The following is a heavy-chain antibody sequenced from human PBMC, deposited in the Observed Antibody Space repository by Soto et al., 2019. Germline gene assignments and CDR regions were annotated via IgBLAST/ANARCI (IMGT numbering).Heavy chain of an antibody. CDR2: ISSSGSTI. CDR1: GFTFSDYY. D-gene: IGHD4-17*01. Sequence: PGGSLRLSCAASGFTFSDYYMSWIRQAPGKGLEWVSYISSSGSTIYYADSVKGRFTISRDNAKNSLYLQMNSLRAEDTAVYYCARAGRYTYGDYKAGLYFDYWGQGTLVTVSS. J-gene: IGHJ4*02. CDR3: ARAGRYTYGDYKAGLYFDY. V-gene: IGHV3-11*01.